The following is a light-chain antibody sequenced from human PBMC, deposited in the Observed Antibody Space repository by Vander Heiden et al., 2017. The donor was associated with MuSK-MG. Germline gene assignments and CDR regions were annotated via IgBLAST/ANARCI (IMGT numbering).Light chain of an antibody. CDR3: QSYDINSSGWV. V-gene: IGLV1-40*01. J-gene: IGLJ2*01. CDR1: NSDIGAGSD. CDR2: STD. Sequence: QSALTQPPSLSGAPGQRGSIFCPGSNSDIGAGSDPHWFQQLPGSAPNLIIDSTDNRPSGVADRFCASESGTAASVAITGLEAEDEDEYFCQSYDINSSGWVFGGGTKLTVL.